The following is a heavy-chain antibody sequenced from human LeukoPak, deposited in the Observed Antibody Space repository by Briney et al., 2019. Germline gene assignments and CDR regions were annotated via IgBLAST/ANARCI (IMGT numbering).Heavy chain of an antibody. J-gene: IGHJ3*02. V-gene: IGHV4-59*01. CDR2: IYYSGST. D-gene: IGHD2-2*01. CDR3: ARGDQLLSVLFDAFDI. CDR1: GGSFSGYY. Sequence: SETLSLTCAVYGGSFSGYYWGWIRQPPGKGLEWIGSIYYSGSTNYNPSLKSRVTISVDTSKNQFSLKLSSVTAADTAVYYCARGDQLLSVLFDAFDIWGQGTMVTVSS.